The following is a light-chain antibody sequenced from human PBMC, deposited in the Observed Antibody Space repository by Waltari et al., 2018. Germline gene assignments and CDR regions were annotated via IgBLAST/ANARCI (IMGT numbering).Light chain of an antibody. V-gene: IGKV3-11*01. Sequence: EIVLTQSPATLSLSPGERATLSCRASQSVSSYLAWYQWKPGQAPRLLIYDASNRATGVPARFSGSGSGTDFTLTISSLEPEDFAVYYCQQRSNWPPEFTFGQGTRLEIK. J-gene: IGKJ5*01. CDR2: DAS. CDR3: QQRSNWPPEFT. CDR1: QSVSSY.